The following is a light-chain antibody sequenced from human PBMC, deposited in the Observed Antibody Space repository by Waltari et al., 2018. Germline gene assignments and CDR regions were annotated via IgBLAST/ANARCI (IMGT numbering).Light chain of an antibody. V-gene: IGKV3-15*01. CDR3: QQYNDWPLT. Sequence: EIVMTQSPGTLSVFPGERATLSCRASQSVSSNLAWYHQKPGQAPRLLIYGASTRATGIPARFSGSGSGTEFTLTISSLQSEDFAVFFCQQYNDWPLTFGQGTKVEIK. CDR2: GAS. J-gene: IGKJ1*01. CDR1: QSVSSN.